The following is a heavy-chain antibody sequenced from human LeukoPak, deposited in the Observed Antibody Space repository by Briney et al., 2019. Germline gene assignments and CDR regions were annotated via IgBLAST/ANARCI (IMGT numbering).Heavy chain of an antibody. CDR2: IYHSGST. V-gene: IGHV4-4*02. CDR1: GGSISSSNW. D-gene: IGHD5-12*01. CDR3: AGSTRYSGYDFYDY. Sequence: PSGTLSLTCAVSGGSISSSNWWSWVRQPPGKGLEWIGEIYHSGSTNYNPSLKSRVTISVDKSKNQFSLKLSSVTAADTAMYYCAGSTRYSGYDFYDYWGQGTLITVSS. J-gene: IGHJ4*02.